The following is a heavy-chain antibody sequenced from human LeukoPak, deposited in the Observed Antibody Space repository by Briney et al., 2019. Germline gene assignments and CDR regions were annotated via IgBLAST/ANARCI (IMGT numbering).Heavy chain of an antibody. J-gene: IGHJ5*02. CDR2: INSDGFST. D-gene: IGHD3-22*01. CDR3: ARDKAWYYDSSGYYFAPPNNWFDP. Sequence: GSLRLSCAASGFTFSSYWMHWVRQAPGKGLVWVSRINSDGFSTSYADSVKGRFTISRDNAKNTLYLQMNSLRAEDTAVYYCARDKAWYYDSSGYYFAPPNNWFDPWGQGTLVTVSS. CDR1: GFTFSSYW. V-gene: IGHV3-74*01.